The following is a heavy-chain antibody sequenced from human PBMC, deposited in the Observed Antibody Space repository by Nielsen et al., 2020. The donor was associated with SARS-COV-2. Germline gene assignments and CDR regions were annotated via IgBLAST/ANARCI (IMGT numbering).Heavy chain of an antibody. V-gene: IGHV3-21*01. J-gene: IGHJ6*02. CDR2: ISSSSSYI. D-gene: IGHD2-2*01. Sequence: GGSLRLSCAASGFTFSSYSMNWVRQAPGKGLEWVSSISSSSSYIYYADSVKGRFTISRDNAKNSLYLQMNSLRAEDTAVYYCARDRRVGPAASDIYYYYGMDVWGQGTTVTVSS. CDR1: GFTFSSYS. CDR3: ARDRRVGPAASDIYYYYGMDV.